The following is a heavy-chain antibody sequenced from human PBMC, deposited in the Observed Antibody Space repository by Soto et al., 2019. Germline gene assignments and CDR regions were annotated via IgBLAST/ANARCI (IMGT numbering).Heavy chain of an antibody. D-gene: IGHD3-3*01. CDR2: IIPIFGTA. CDR3: ARGFDFWSGYTIHGMDV. CDR1: GGTFSSYA. Sequence: QVQLVQSGAEVKKPGSSVKVSCKASGGTFSSYAISWVRQAPGQGLEWMGGIIPIFGTANYAQKFQGTVTITADKSTRTVYMERSSLRSEDTAVYYCARGFDFWSGYTIHGMDVWGQGTTVTVSS. J-gene: IGHJ6*02. V-gene: IGHV1-69*06.